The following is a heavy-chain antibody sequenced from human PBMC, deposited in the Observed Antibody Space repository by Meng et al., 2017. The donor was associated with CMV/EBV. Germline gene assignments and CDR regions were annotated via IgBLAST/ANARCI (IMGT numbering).Heavy chain of an antibody. V-gene: IGHV3-64*02. CDR1: GFTFSSYA. CDR2: ISSNGGST. J-gene: IGHJ1*01. Sequence: GESLKISCAASGFTFSSYAMHWVRQAPGKGLEYVSAISSNGGSTYYADSVKGRFTISRDNSKNTLYLQMNSLRAEDTAVYYCARSSGPRYFQHWGQGTLVTVSS. CDR3: ARSSGPRYFQH.